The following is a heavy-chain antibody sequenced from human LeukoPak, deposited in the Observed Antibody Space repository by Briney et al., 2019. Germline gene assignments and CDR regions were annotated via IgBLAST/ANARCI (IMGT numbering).Heavy chain of an antibody. V-gene: IGHV1-46*01. CDR1: GYTFTNSY. J-gene: IGHJ3*02. CDR3: ARIRDGYNDAYDI. CDR2: INPGGGNT. D-gene: IGHD5-24*01. Sequence: ASVKVSCKASGYTFTNSYIHWVRQAPGQGLEWMGLINPGGGNTNYAQNFQGRLTMTRDTSTTTVYMELSSLRSEDTAFYYCARIRDGYNDAYDIWGQGTVVTVPS.